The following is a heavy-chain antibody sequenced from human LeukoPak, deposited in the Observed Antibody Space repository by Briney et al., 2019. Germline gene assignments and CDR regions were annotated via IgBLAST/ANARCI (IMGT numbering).Heavy chain of an antibody. CDR1: GGSISSYY. CDR3: AREGAGLSGSTRDGADY. J-gene: IGHJ4*02. CDR2: IYYSGST. D-gene: IGHD1-26*01. Sequence: SETLSLTCTVSGGSISSYYWSWLRQPPGKGLEWIGYIYYSGSTNYNPSLKSRVTISVDTSKNQFSLKLSSVTAAATAVYYCAREGAGLSGSTRDGADYWGQGTLVTVSS. V-gene: IGHV4-59*12.